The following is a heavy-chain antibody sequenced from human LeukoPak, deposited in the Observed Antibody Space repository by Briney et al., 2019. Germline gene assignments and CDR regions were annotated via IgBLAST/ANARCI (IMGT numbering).Heavy chain of an antibody. J-gene: IGHJ4*02. Sequence: GGSLRLSCAASGFTFSSYAMSWVRQAPGKGLEWVSAISGSGGSTYYADSVKGRFTISRDNSKNTLYLQMNSLRAEDTAVYYCARDRLRIAVAGTVDYWGQGTLVTVSS. CDR1: GFTFSSYA. V-gene: IGHV3-23*01. CDR3: ARDRLRIAVAGTVDY. D-gene: IGHD6-19*01. CDR2: ISGSGGST.